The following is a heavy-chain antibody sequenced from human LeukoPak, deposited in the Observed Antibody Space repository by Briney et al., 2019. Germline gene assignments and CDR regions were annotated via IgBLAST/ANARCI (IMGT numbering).Heavy chain of an antibody. CDR3: ARDIMEWHYYGMDV. Sequence: GRSLRLSCAASGFTFSSYAMHWVRQAPGKGLEWVAVISYDGSNKYYADSVKGRFTISRDNPKNTLYLQMNSLRAEDTAVYYCARDIMEWHYYGMDVWGQGTTVTVSS. D-gene: IGHD1-1*01. CDR1: GFTFSSYA. CDR2: ISYDGSNK. J-gene: IGHJ6*02. V-gene: IGHV3-30-3*01.